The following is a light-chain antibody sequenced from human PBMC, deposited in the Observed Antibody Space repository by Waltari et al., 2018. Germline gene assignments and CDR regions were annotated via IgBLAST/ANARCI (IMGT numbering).Light chain of an antibody. CDR2: AAS. Sequence: DIQMTQSPSSLAASVGNRVTSTCRASQDIRNELGWYQQKPGKAPKSLIYAASSLQSGVPSRFSGSGYGTEFTLTISALQPEDFATYYCLQHTTYPYTFGQGTKLEI. J-gene: IGKJ2*01. CDR3: LQHTTYPYT. V-gene: IGKV1-17*01. CDR1: QDIRNE.